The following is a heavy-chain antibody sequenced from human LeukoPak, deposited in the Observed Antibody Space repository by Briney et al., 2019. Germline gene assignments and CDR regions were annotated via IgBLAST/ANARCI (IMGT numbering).Heavy chain of an antibody. CDR2: IWYDGSNK. CDR3: ARDNRKYQLTDMDV. CDR1: GLTFSSYG. V-gene: IGHV3-33*01. D-gene: IGHD2-2*01. J-gene: IGHJ6*03. Sequence: PGGSLRLSCAASGLTFSSYGMHWVRQAPGKGLEWVAVIWYDGSNKYYADSVKGRFTISRDNSKNTLYLQMNSLRAEDTAVYYCARDNRKYQLTDMDVWGKGTTVTVSS.